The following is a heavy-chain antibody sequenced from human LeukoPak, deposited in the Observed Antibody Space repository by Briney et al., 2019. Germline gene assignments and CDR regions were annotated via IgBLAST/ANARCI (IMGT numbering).Heavy chain of an antibody. V-gene: IGHV1-8*01. CDR2: MNPNSGNT. CDR1: GYTFTSYD. J-gene: IGHJ4*02. D-gene: IGHD3-22*01. CDR3: ARVQDLYYYDSSGYYV. Sequence: ASVKVSCKASGYTFTSYDINWVRQATGQGPEWMGWMNPNSGNTGYAQKFQGRVTMTRNTSISTAYMELSSLRSEDTAVYYCARVQDLYYYDSSGYYVWGQGTLVTVSS.